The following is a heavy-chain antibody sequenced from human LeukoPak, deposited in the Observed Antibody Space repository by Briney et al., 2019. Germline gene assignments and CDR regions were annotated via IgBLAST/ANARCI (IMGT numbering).Heavy chain of an antibody. CDR3: AREASGFDFGANDY. J-gene: IGHJ4*02. Sequence: GASLKFSCKADGYSFSTYAITWVRQAPGQGLEWMGWISAHNGNTDYAQILQGRVTLTTDTSTSTAYMELRSLRSDDTALYFCAREASGFDFGANDYWGQGTLVTVSS. CDR2: ISAHNGNT. D-gene: IGHD5-12*01. CDR1: GYSFSTYA. V-gene: IGHV1-18*01.